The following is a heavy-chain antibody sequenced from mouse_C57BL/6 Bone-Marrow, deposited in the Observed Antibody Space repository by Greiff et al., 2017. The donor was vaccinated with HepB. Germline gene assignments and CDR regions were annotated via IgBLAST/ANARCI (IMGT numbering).Heavy chain of an antibody. V-gene: IGHV3-6*01. Sequence: DVQLQESGPGLVKPSQSLSLTCSVTGYSITSGYYWNWIRQFPGNKLEWMGYISYDGSNNYNPSLKNRISITRDTSKNQFFLKLNSVTTEDTATYYCASRQLRLRAMDYWGQGTSVTVSS. J-gene: IGHJ4*01. CDR1: GYSITSGYY. D-gene: IGHD3-2*02. CDR2: ISYDGSN. CDR3: ASRQLRLRAMDY.